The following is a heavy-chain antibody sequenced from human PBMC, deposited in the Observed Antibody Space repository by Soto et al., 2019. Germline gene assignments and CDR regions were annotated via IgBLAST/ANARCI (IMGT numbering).Heavy chain of an antibody. CDR1: GYTLTDLS. CDR3: ARDGSGIGVAGNDY. Sequence: ASVKVSCKVSGYTLTDLSMQWVRQAPGKGLEWMGGFDPEDGETIYAQKFQGRVTMTEDTSTGTAYMELSSLRSEDTAVYFCARDGSGIGVAGNDYWGQGTLVTVSS. J-gene: IGHJ4*02. D-gene: IGHD6-19*01. V-gene: IGHV1-24*01. CDR2: FDPEDGET.